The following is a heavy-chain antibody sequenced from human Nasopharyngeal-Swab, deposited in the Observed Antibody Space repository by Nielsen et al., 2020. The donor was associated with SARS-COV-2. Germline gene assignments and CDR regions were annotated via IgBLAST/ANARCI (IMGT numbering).Heavy chain of an antibody. V-gene: IGHV1-69*13. CDR1: GGTFSNYA. CDR3: ARSYYDSSGRPRGVYDY. J-gene: IGHJ4*02. CDR2: IMPIFGTA. Sequence: SVQVSCKASGGTFSNYAFSWVRQAPGQGLEWMGGIMPIFGTAKFAQKFQGKVTITANESTSTAYMELSNLTSEDTAIYYCARSYYDSSGRPRGVYDYWGQGTLVTVSS. D-gene: IGHD3-22*01.